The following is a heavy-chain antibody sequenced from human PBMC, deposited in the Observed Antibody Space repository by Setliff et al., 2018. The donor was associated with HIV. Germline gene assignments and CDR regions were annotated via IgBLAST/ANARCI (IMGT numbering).Heavy chain of an antibody. CDR1: GYSISSSSYY. D-gene: IGHD6-19*01. CDR3: ARPHSGRGGGAYFDP. V-gene: IGHV4-39*01. Sequence: SETLSLTCTVSGYSISSSSYYWDWIRQPPGKGLEWIGNILDGRVTFFNPSLRGRVTISVDASKNQVSLNLRSVTAADSAVYHCARPHSGRGGGAYFDPWGQGILVTVSS. J-gene: IGHJ5*02. CDR2: ILDGRVT.